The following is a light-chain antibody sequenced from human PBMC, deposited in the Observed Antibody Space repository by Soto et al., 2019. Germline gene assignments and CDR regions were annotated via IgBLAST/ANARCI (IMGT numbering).Light chain of an antibody. Sequence: DIVMTQSPDSLAVSLGEMATINCKSSQSVLSSSNNKNYLAWYQQKPGQPPKLLIYWASTRESGVPDRFSGGGSSPYFPLPISRLHAEDLSLYYCQQCYSTPYTFGQGPKLQIK. CDR2: WAS. CDR1: QSVLSSSNNKNY. CDR3: QQCYSTPYT. J-gene: IGKJ2*01. V-gene: IGKV4-1*01.